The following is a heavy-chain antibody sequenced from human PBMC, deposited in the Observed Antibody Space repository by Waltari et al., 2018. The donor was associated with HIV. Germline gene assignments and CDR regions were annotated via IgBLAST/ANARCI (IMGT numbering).Heavy chain of an antibody. D-gene: IGHD5-12*01. J-gene: IGHJ4*02. CDR1: GGSFSGYY. CDR3: AREHPAGDGYNFDY. CDR2: INHRGST. V-gene: IGHV4-34*01. Sequence: QVQLQQWGAGLLKPSETLSLTCAVYGGSFSGYYWRWIRQPPGKGLEWLGEINHRGSTNYNPSLKSRVTISVDTSKNQFSLKLSSVTAADTAVYYCAREHPAGDGYNFDYWGQGTLVTVSS.